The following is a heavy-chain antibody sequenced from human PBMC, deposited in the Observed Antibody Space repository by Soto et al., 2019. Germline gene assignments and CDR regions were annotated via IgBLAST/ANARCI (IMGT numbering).Heavy chain of an antibody. CDR3: ASDITPGLRIAAAGTAVDI. J-gene: IGHJ3*02. D-gene: IGHD6-13*01. CDR2: IKQDGSEK. Sequence: GGSLRLSCAASGFTFSSYWMSWVRQAPGKGLEWVANIKQDGSEKYYVDAVKGRFTISIDNAKNSLYLQMKSLRAEDMAVYDCASDITPGLRIAAAGTAVDIWGQGTMGTVSS. CDR1: GFTFSSYW. V-gene: IGHV3-7*01.